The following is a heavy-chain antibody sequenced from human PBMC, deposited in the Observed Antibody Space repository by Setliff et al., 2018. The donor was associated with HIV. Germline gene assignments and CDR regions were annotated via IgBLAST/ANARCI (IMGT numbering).Heavy chain of an antibody. J-gene: IGHJ5*02. CDR3: ATHPPYRSAWYMRS. Sequence: GASVKVSCKASGYSFTDYYIHWVRQAPAKGLEWKGGFEPEAGEIIYAQKFQGRVTMTEDTSTDTAYMDLSSLRSEDTAVYYCATHPPYRSAWYMRSWGQGTLVTVSS. V-gene: IGHV1-24*01. CDR1: GYSFTDYY. D-gene: IGHD6-19*01. CDR2: FEPEAGEI.